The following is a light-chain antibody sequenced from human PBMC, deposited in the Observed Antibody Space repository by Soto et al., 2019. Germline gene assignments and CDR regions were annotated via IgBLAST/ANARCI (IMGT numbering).Light chain of an antibody. CDR3: LQKYFYPYT. J-gene: IGKJ3*01. V-gene: IGKV1-6*01. CDR1: QGIRND. CDR2: AAS. Sequence: AIQMTQYPSSLSASVGDRVTITCRASQGIRNDLDWFQQKPGKAPKLLIYAASNLQSGVPARFSGSGSGTAFTLTISSLQPEDFATYYCLQKYFYPYTVGPGTKVDIK.